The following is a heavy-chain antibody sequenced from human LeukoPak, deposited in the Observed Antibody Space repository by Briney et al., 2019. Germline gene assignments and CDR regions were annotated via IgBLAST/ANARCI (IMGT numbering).Heavy chain of an antibody. J-gene: IGHJ4*02. D-gene: IGHD5-24*01. Sequence: SETLSLTCTVSGGSISSYYWSWIRQPPGKGLEWIGYIYYSGSTNYNPSLKSRVTISVDTSKNQFSLKLGSVTAADTAVYYCARGRDGYNRIDYWGQGTLVTVSS. CDR1: GGSISSYY. V-gene: IGHV4-59*01. CDR3: ARGRDGYNRIDY. CDR2: IYYSGST.